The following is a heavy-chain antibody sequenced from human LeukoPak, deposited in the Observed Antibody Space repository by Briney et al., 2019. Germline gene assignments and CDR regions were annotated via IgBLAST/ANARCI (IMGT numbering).Heavy chain of an antibody. CDR3: ARDNYVWGSYRFFDY. CDR2: IYITGST. Sequence: TSETLSLTCTVSGGSITSYYWSWIRQSAGKGLEWIGRIYITGSTTYNPSLKSRVTMSLDTSKNQFSLKLSSVTAADTAVYYCARDNYVWGSYRFFDYWGQGTLVTVSS. D-gene: IGHD3-16*02. V-gene: IGHV4-4*07. J-gene: IGHJ4*02. CDR1: GGSITSYY.